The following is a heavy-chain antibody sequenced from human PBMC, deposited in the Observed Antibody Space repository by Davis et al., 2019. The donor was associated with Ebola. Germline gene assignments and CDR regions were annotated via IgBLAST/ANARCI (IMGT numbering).Heavy chain of an antibody. J-gene: IGHJ6*02. CDR1: GFTFSSYE. CDR3: ARGDGDYVLVYYYGMDV. Sequence: LSLTCAASGFTFSSYEMNWVRQAPGKGLEWVSYISSSGSTIYYADSVKGRFTISRDNAKNSLYLQMNSLRAEDTAVYYCARGDGDYVLVYYYGMDVWGQGTTVTVSS. V-gene: IGHV3-48*03. CDR2: ISSSGSTI. D-gene: IGHD4-17*01.